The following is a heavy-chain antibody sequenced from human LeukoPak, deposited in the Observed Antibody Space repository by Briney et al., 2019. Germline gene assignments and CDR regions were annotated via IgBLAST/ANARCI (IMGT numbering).Heavy chain of an antibody. V-gene: IGHV3-30*04. CDR1: GFTFSNYA. D-gene: IGHD6-19*01. Sequence: GGSLRLSCAASGFTFSNYAVHWVRQAPGKGLEWVALVSFDGSDQIYADSVKGRFTISRDNSKNTLYLQMNSLRAEDTAVYYCAKSIAVAFYSWGQGTLVTVSS. J-gene: IGHJ4*02. CDR3: AKSIAVAFYS. CDR2: VSFDGSDQ.